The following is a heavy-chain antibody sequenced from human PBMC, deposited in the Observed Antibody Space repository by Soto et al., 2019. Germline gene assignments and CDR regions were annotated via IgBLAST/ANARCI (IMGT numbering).Heavy chain of an antibody. V-gene: IGHV4-39*01. J-gene: IGHJ6*01. CDR2: IYYSGST. CDR1: GDHICSNSHY. CDR3: ARLGVYGGYYDSSGYYG. D-gene: IGHD3-22*01. Sequence: WGTLSLSCTVSGDHICSNSHYPGLIRQLPGKGLEWIGSIYYSGSTYYNPSLKSRVTISVDTSKNQFSLKLSSVTAADTAVYYCARLGVYGGYYDSSGYYG.